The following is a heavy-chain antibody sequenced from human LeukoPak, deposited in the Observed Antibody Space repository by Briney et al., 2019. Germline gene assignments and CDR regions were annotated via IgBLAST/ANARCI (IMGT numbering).Heavy chain of an antibody. V-gene: IGHV6-1*01. CDR1: GDTVSSNSAA. D-gene: IGHD3-10*01. CDR3: ARGGSGSYYKGGMGYYFDY. CDR2: TYYRSKWYN. J-gene: IGHJ4*02. Sequence: SQTLSLTCAISGDTVSSNSAAWNWIRQPPSRGLEWLGRTYYRSKWYNDYAVSVKSPITINTDTSKNQFSLQLNSVTPENTAVYYCARGGSGSYYKGGMGYYFDYWGQGTLVTVSS.